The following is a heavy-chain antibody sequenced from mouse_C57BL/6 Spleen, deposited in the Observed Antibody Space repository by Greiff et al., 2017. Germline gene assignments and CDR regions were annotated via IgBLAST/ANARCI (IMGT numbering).Heavy chain of an antibody. CDR2: IDPSDSYT. D-gene: IGHD2-4*01. V-gene: IGHV1-69*01. CDR3: ARRRIYYDPFDY. J-gene: IGHJ2*01. CDR1: GYTFTSYW. Sequence: VQLQQPGAELVMPGASVKLSCKASGYTFTSYWMHWVKQRPGQGLEWIGEIDPSDSYTNYNQKFKGKSTLTVDKSSSTAYMQLSSLTSEDSAVYYCARRRIYYDPFDYWGQGTTLTVSS.